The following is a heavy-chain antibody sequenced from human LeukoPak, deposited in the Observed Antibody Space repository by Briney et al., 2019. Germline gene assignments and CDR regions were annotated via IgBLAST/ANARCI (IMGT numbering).Heavy chain of an antibody. CDR3: SRGTDAYKCGNS. CDR2: IHYSGRI. V-gene: IGHV4-34*01. CDR1: GGSFSGYY. Sequence: PSETLSLTCAVCGGSFSGYYWTWIRQPPGKGLEWIGEIHYSGRINYNPSPKSRVTISADTSNNHFSLKMNSVTAADTAVYYCSRGTDAYKCGNSWGQGTLVTVS. D-gene: IGHD5-24*01. J-gene: IGHJ4*02.